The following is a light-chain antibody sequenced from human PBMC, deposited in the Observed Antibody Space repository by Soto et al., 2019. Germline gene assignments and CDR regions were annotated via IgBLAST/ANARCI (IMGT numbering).Light chain of an antibody. Sequence: EIVLTQSPGTQSLSPGERATLSCRASQSVTRNYLAWYQQKPGQAPRLLIYAASSRATGIPDRFSGSGSGTDFTLTISRLEPEDFAVYYCQQYGSTPPITFGQGTRLEIK. CDR3: QQYGSTPPIT. V-gene: IGKV3-20*01. J-gene: IGKJ5*01. CDR2: AAS. CDR1: QSVTRNY.